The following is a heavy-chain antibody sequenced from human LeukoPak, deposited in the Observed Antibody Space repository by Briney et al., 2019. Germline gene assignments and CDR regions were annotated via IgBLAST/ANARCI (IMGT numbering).Heavy chain of an antibody. D-gene: IGHD6-13*01. J-gene: IGHJ4*02. CDR3: ARDIAAAGPYYFDY. CDR1: GGSFSGYY. Sequence: SETLSLTCAVSGGSFSGYYWSCIRQPPRKGLEWIGEISHSGSTNYNPSLKSRVTILVDTSKNQFSLKLSSVTAADTAVYYCARDIAAAGPYYFDYWGQGTLVTVSS. CDR2: ISHSGST. V-gene: IGHV4-34*01.